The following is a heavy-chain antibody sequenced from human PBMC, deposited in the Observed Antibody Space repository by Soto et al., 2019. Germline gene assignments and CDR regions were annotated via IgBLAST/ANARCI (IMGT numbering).Heavy chain of an antibody. V-gene: IGHV5-51*01. CDR2: IYPGDSDT. CDR1: GYRFNNYW. D-gene: IGHD6-13*01. J-gene: IGHJ5*02. Sequence: GESLKISCKGSGYRFNNYWIGWVRQMPGKGLEWMGIIYPGDSDTRYSPSFQGQVTISADKSISTAYLQWSSLKASDTAMYYCARLEHSIAAAGTANTNWFDPWGQGTLVTVSS. CDR3: ARLEHSIAAAGTANTNWFDP.